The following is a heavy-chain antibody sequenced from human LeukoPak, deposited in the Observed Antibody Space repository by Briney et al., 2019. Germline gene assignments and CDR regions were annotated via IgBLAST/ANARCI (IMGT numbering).Heavy chain of an antibody. CDR1: GFTFSSYS. D-gene: IGHD1-14*01. Sequence: AGGSLRLSCAASGFTFSSYSMNWVRQAPGKGLEWVSSISSSSYIYYADSVKGRFTISRDNAKNSLYLQMNSLRAEDTAVYYCVRDYGRNYFDYWGQGTLVTVSS. CDR2: ISSSSYI. CDR3: VRDYGRNYFDY. J-gene: IGHJ4*02. V-gene: IGHV3-21*01.